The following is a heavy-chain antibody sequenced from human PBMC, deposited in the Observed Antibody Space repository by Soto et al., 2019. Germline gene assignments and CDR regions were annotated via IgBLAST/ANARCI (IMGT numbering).Heavy chain of an antibody. D-gene: IGHD2-2*01. CDR2: ISYSGST. CDR3: ARYLNTAGWLDP. J-gene: IGHJ5*02. CDR1: GGPISSGGYF. V-gene: IGHV4-31*03. Sequence: SETLSLTCSVSGGPISSGGYFWSWIRQHPGKGLEWIGYISYSGSTYYNPSLKSRLTISVDTSKNQFSLQLRSVTAADTALYHCARYLNTAGWLDPWGQGTMVTVSS.